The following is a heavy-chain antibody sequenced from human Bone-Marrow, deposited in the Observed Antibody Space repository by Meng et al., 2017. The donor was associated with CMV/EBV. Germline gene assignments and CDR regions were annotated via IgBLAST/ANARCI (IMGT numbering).Heavy chain of an antibody. V-gene: IGHV3-30*02. CDR1: GFTFSSYG. D-gene: IGHD4-17*01. Sequence: GESLKISCAASGFTFSSYGMHWVRQAPGKGLEWVTFMRYDGSNKYYADSVKGRFTISRDNSKNTLYLQMNSLRAEDTAVYYCAKDYRVDYGDYAEYFHHWGQGHLVNVAS. J-gene: IGHJ1*01. CDR3: AKDYRVDYGDYAEYFHH. CDR2: MRYDGSNK.